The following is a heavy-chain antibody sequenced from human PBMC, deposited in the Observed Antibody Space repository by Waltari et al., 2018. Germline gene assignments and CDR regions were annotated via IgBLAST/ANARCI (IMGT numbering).Heavy chain of an antibody. D-gene: IGHD3-10*01. J-gene: IGHJ6*02. CDR2: INHSGST. CDR3: ARRPYYGSGSYYNPWPRYYYGMDV. CDR1: GGSFSGYY. Sequence: QVQLQQWGAGLLKPSETLSLTCAVYGGSFSGYYWSWIRQPPGTGLEWIGEINHSGSTNYNPSLKSRVTISVDTSKNQFSLKLSSVTAADTAVYYCARRPYYGSGSYYNPWPRYYYGMDVWGQGTTVTVSS. V-gene: IGHV4-34*01.